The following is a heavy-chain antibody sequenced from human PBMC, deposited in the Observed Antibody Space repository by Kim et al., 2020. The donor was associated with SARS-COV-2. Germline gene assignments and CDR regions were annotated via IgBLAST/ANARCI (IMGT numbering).Heavy chain of an antibody. V-gene: IGHV3-11*01. J-gene: IGHJ4*02. CDR3: VREPAN. Sequence: GSSRGSAESVNGRFSISRDNAKKSLYLQMNSLTPEDTAVYYCVREPANWGQGTLVTVSS. CDR2: GSSR.